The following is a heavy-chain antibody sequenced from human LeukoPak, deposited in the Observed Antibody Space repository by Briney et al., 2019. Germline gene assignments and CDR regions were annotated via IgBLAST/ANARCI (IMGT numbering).Heavy chain of an antibody. J-gene: IGHJ4*02. Sequence: GESLKISCKGSGYSFNKYWIGWVRQKPGKGLEGMGIIYPGDSDTRYSPSFQGQVTISADISTAYLQWSSLKASDTAMYYCARSGALDSQFDYWGQGTLVTVSS. D-gene: IGHD3-10*01. CDR1: GYSFNKYW. CDR2: IYPGDSDT. CDR3: ARSGALDSQFDY. V-gene: IGHV5-51*01.